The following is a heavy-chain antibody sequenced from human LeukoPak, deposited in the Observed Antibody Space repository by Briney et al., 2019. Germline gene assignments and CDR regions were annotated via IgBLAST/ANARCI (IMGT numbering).Heavy chain of an antibody. V-gene: IGHV3-23*01. D-gene: IGHD2-2*01. CDR2: ISGSGGST. CDR1: GFTFSSYA. J-gene: IGHJ4*02. CDR3: VRMRGPERRHSFDY. Sequence: GGSLRLSCAASGFTFSSYAMSWVRQAPGNGLEWVSAISGSGGSTYYADSVKGRFTISRDTTKNTLYLRMSSLRAADTAMYFCVRMRGPERRHSFDYWSQGALLIVSS.